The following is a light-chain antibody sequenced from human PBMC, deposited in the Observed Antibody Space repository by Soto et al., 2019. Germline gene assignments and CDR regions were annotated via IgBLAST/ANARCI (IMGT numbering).Light chain of an antibody. Sequence: DIVMTQSPDSLAVSLGERATINCKSSQSVLHNSNNKKRLAWYQQKPGQPPKLLIYWASTRESGVPDRFSGSGSGTDFTLTISSLQAEDVAVYFCLQYDNIPLYTFGQGTKLEIK. V-gene: IGKV4-1*01. CDR3: LQYDNIPLYT. J-gene: IGKJ2*01. CDR1: QSVLHNSNNKKR. CDR2: WAS.